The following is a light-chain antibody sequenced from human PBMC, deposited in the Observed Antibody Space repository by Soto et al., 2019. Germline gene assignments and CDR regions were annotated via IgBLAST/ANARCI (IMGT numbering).Light chain of an antibody. CDR1: QGIRND. Sequence: AIPMTQSPSSLSASVGDRVTITCRASQGIRNDLGCYQQKPGKAPNLLIYAASSVQSGVPSRFSGTGSGTYFPLTIRSLPPESFATYCCLQDYNSPWTFGQGTKVEIK. J-gene: IGKJ1*01. CDR3: LQDYNSPWT. CDR2: AAS. V-gene: IGKV1-6*01.